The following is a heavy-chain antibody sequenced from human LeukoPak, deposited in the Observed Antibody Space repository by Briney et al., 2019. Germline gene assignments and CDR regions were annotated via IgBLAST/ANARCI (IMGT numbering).Heavy chain of an antibody. CDR2: INWNGGST. D-gene: IGHD3-22*01. CDR1: GFTFGDYG. CDR3: AREKPFYDSSGYYYPIAFDY. J-gene: IGHJ4*02. V-gene: IGHV3-20*04. Sequence: GGSLRLSCAASGFTFGDYGMSWVRQAPAKGQEGVSVINWNGGSTGYADSVKGRFTIARDNAKNSLYLQMNSLRAEDTALYYCAREKPFYDSSGYYYPIAFDYWGQGTLVTVSS.